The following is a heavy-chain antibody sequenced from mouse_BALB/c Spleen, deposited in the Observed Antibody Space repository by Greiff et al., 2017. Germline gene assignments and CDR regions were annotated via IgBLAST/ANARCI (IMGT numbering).Heavy chain of an antibody. J-gene: IGHJ2*01. CDR2: IRNKANGYTT. CDR1: GFTFTDYY. Sequence: DVMLVESGGGLVQPGGSLRLSCATSGFTFTDYYMSWVRQPPGKALEWLGFIRNKANGYTTEYSASVKGRFTISRDNSQSILYLQMNTLRAEDSATYYCARASYGGFAYWGQGTTLTVSS. V-gene: IGHV7-3*02. CDR3: ARASYGGFAY. D-gene: IGHD1-1*01.